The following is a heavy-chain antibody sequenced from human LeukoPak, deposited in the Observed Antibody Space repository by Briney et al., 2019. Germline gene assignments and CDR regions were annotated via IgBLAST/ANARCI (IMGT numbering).Heavy chain of an antibody. Sequence: GGSLRLSCAASGFTFRTYWMHWVRHAPGKGLMWVSRINTEGSSTSYADSVKGRFTISRDNAKNTLYLQMNSLRAEDTAMYYCARDFDRYYFDYWGQGTLVTVSS. CDR3: ARDFDRYYFDY. J-gene: IGHJ4*02. D-gene: IGHD3-9*01. CDR1: GFTFRTYW. V-gene: IGHV3-74*01. CDR2: INTEGSST.